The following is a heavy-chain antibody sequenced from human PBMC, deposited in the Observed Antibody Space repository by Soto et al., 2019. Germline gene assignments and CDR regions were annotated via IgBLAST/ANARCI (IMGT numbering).Heavy chain of an antibody. CDR3: TRGADGFDD. CDR1: GFTFSSYD. Sequence: PGGSLRLSCAASGFTFSSYDFHWVRQATGKGLEWVSGIGTAGDTYYAGSVKGRFIMSRENGKNSLYLQMNSLRAGDTAVYYCTRGADGFDDWGQGTLVTVSS. J-gene: IGHJ4*02. V-gene: IGHV3-13*01. D-gene: IGHD3-16*01. CDR2: IGTAGDT.